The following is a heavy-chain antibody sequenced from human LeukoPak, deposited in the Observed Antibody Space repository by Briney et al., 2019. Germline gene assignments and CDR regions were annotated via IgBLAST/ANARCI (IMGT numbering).Heavy chain of an antibody. CDR1: GGTFSSYA. J-gene: IGHJ4*02. CDR3: ATLSALIVVVDTPMYFDY. D-gene: IGHD3-22*01. V-gene: IGHV1-69*13. Sequence: SVKVSCKASGGTFSSYAISWVRQAPGQGLEWMGGIIPIFGTANYAQKFQGRVTITADESTSTAYMELSSLRSEDTAVYHCATLSALIVVVDTPMYFDYWGQGTLVTVSS. CDR2: IIPIFGTA.